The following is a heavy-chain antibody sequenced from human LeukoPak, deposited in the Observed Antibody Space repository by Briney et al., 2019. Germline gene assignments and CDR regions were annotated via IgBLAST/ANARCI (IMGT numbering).Heavy chain of an antibody. CDR3: ARELSGYDSYFDY. CDR2: IKQDGSGK. J-gene: IGHJ4*02. CDR1: GFTFSSYW. D-gene: IGHD5-12*01. V-gene: IGHV3-7*01. Sequence: GGSLRLSCAASGFTFSSYWMSWVRQAPGKGLEWVANIKQDGSGKYYVDSVKGRFTISRDNAKNSLYLQMNSLRAEDTAVYYCARELSGYDSYFDYWGQGTLVTVSS.